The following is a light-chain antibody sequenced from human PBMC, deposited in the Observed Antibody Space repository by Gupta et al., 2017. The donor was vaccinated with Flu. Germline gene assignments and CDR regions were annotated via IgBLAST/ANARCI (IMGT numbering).Light chain of an antibody. CDR3: QQRNGWPLS. CDR1: QSVDNY. J-gene: IGKJ4*01. V-gene: IGKV3-11*01. CDR2: DAS. Sequence: PATLSKSPGERATLACRASQSVDNYLAWYQQKPGQAPRLLIYDASNRATGIPARFSGSGSGTDFTLTIRSLNPEDFAVYYCQQRNGWPLSFGGGTKVEIK.